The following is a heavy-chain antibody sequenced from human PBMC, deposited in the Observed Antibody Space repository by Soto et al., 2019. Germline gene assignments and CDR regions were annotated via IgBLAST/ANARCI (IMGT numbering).Heavy chain of an antibody. CDR1: GGSFSGYY. Sequence: SETLSLTCAVYGGSFSGYYWSWIRQPPGKGLEWIGEINHSGSTNYNPSLKSRVTISVDTSKNQFSLKLSSVTAADTAVYYCARRGYDYVWGSYRPYYFDYWGQGTLVTVSS. CDR2: INHSGST. J-gene: IGHJ4*02. D-gene: IGHD3-16*02. CDR3: ARRGYDYVWGSYRPYYFDY. V-gene: IGHV4-34*01.